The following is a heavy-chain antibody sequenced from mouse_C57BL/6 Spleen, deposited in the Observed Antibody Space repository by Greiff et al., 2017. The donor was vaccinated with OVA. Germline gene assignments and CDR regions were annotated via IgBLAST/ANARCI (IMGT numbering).Heavy chain of an antibody. CDR3: ARNLLCAMDY. V-gene: IGHV5-17*01. Sequence: EVMLVESGGGLVKPGGSLKLSCAASGFTFSDYGMHWVRQAPEKGLEWVAYISSGSSNIYYADTVKGRFTISRDNAKNTLFLQMTSLRSEDTAMYYCARNLLCAMDYWGQGTSVTVSS. CDR1: GFTFSDYG. CDR2: ISSGSSNI. J-gene: IGHJ4*01. D-gene: IGHD2-10*01.